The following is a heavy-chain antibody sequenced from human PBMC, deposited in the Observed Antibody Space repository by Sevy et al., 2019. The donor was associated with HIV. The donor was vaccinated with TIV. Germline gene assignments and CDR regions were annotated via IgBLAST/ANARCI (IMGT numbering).Heavy chain of an antibody. V-gene: IGHV4-39*02. CDR1: GGSIVSSSHY. Sequence: SETLSLTCSVSGGSIVSSSHYWGWIRQAPGKGLEWLGRIYDSGDTYYNPSLNGRLTISIDTSKNQFSLNLRSVTAADTAIYYCAREVGGYDYDYGMDVWGQGTTVTVSS. J-gene: IGHJ6*02. CDR2: IYDSGDT. D-gene: IGHD5-12*01. CDR3: AREVGGYDYDYGMDV.